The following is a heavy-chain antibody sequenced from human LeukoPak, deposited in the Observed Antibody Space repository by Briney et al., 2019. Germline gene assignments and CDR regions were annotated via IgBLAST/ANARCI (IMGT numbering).Heavy chain of an antibody. CDR1: GFTFSSYW. CDR2: IKQDGSEK. V-gene: IGHV3-7*01. Sequence: PGGSLRLSCAASGFTFSSYWMSWVRQAPGKGLEWVANIKQDGSEKYSVDSVKGRFTISRDNAKNLLYLQMNSLRAEDTAVYYCARERLFSDEYYYYYYMDVWGKGTTVTVSS. J-gene: IGHJ6*03. CDR3: ARERLFSDEYYYYYYMDV.